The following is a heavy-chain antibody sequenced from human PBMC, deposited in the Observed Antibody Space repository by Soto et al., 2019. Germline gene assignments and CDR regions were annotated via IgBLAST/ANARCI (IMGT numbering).Heavy chain of an antibody. V-gene: IGHV3-23*01. J-gene: IGHJ6*02. D-gene: IGHD3-10*01. CDR2: ISGSGGST. Sequence: GGSLRLSCAASGFTFSSYAMSWVRQAPGKGLEWVSAISGSGGSTYFAESVKGRFSISRDNSKNTLYLQMNSLRAEDAAVYFCAKAPPGGGGSYYGLDVWGQGTTVTVSS. CDR1: GFTFSSYA. CDR3: AKAPPGGGGSYYGLDV.